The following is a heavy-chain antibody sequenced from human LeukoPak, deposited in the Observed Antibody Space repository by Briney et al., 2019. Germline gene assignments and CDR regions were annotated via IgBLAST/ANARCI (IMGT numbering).Heavy chain of an antibody. J-gene: IGHJ4*02. CDR1: GFTFSSYA. Sequence: PGRSLRLSCAASGFTFSSYAMHWVRQAPGKGLEWVAVISYDGSNKYYADSVKGRFTISRDNPKNTLYLQMNSLRAEDTAVYYCARDGDSSGYPLRFFDYWGQGTLVTVSS. D-gene: IGHD3-22*01. CDR2: ISYDGSNK. V-gene: IGHV3-30*04. CDR3: ARDGDSSGYPLRFFDY.